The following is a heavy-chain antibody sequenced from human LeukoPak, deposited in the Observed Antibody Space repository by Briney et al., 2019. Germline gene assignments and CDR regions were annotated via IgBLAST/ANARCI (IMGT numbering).Heavy chain of an antibody. D-gene: IGHD1-26*01. CDR3: ARLYSGSQTFDY. CDR2: IYYSGST. Sequence: SETLSLTRTVSGGSIIRSNYYWGWIRQPPGKGLEWIGGIYYSGSTYHNPSLKSRVAISVDTSRNQFSLKLKSVSAADTAVYYCARLYSGSQTFDYWGQGTLVTVSS. CDR1: GGSIIRSNYY. J-gene: IGHJ4*02. V-gene: IGHV4-39*01.